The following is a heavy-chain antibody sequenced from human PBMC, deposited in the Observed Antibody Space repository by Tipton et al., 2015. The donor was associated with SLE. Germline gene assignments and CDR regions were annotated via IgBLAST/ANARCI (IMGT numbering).Heavy chain of an antibody. CDR2: IYYSGST. J-gene: IGHJ4*02. Sequence: GLVKPSGTLSLTCAVSGGSISSRDYHWGWIRQPPGKGLEWIGNIYYSGSTYYNPTLKSRVSISVDTSKNQFSLKLSSVTAADTAVYYCARDLGRLYFDYWGQGTLVTVSS. CDR1: GGSISSRDYH. CDR3: ARDLGRLYFDY. D-gene: IGHD3-16*01. V-gene: IGHV4-39*02.